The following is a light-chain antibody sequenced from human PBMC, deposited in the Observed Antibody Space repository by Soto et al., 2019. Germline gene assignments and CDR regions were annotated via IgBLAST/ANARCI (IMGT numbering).Light chain of an antibody. Sequence: EIVLTQSPGTLSLSPGERATLSCRASQSVSNNLAWYQQKPGQAPRLLIYGASTRATGIPARFSGSGSGTGFTLTISSLQSEDFAVYYCQQYNNWSTWTFGQGTKVDIK. J-gene: IGKJ1*01. CDR1: QSVSNN. CDR3: QQYNNWSTWT. CDR2: GAS. V-gene: IGKV3-15*01.